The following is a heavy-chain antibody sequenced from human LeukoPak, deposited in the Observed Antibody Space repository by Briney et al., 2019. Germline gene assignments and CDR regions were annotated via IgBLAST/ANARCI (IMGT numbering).Heavy chain of an antibody. V-gene: IGHV5-51*01. CDR2: IYPGDSDT. J-gene: IGHJ4*02. CDR1: GSTFTTHW. D-gene: IGHD3-9*01. CDR3: ARQDYDILTGYFDY. Sequence: GESLKISCKSSGSTFTTHWIGWVRQMPGKGLEWMGIIYPGDSDTRYSPSFQGQVTISADKSISTAYLQWSSLKASDTAMYYCARQDYDILTGYFDYWGQGTLVTVSS.